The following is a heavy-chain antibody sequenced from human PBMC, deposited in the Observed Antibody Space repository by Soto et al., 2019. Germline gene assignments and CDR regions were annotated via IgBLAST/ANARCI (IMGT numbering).Heavy chain of an antibody. V-gene: IGHV3-64D*06. CDR2: ISSNGGST. CDR1: GFTFSSYA. J-gene: IGHJ4*02. CDR3: VKERVAFSPSIYFDY. D-gene: IGHD2-21*01. Sequence: GGSLRLSCSASGFTFSSYAMHWVRQAPGKGLEYVSAISSNGGSTYYADSVKGRFTISRDNSKNTLYLQMSSLRAEDTAVYFCVKERVAFSPSIYFDYWGQGTLVTVSS.